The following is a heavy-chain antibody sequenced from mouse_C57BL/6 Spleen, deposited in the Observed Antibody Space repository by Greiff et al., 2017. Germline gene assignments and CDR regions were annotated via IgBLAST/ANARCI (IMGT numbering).Heavy chain of an antibody. D-gene: IGHD1-1*01. CDR1: GYTFTSYW. V-gene: IGHV1-50*01. J-gene: IGHJ2*01. CDR3: ARRVYGSSLFDD. Sequence: QVQLQQPGAELVKPGASVKLSCKASGYTFTSYWMQWVKQRPGQGLEWIGEIDPSDSYTNYNQKFKGKATLTVDTSSSPAYMQLSSLTSEDSSVYYCARRVYGSSLFDDWGQGTTLTVSS. CDR2: IDPSDSYT.